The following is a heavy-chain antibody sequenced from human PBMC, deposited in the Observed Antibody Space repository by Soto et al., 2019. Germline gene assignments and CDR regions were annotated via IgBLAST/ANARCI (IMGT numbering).Heavy chain of an antibody. CDR3: ARVGYCSSTSCYGTYYFDY. Sequence: PSETLSLTCTVSGGSISSYYWSWSRQPPWKGLEWIGYIYYSGSTNYNPSLKSRVTISVDTSKNQFSLKLSSVTAADTAVYYCARVGYCSSTSCYGTYYFDYWGQGTLVTVSS. D-gene: IGHD2-2*01. V-gene: IGHV4-59*01. CDR1: GGSISSYY. CDR2: IYYSGST. J-gene: IGHJ4*02.